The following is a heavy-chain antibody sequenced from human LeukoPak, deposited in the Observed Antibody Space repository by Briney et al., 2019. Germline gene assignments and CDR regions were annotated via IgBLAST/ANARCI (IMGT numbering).Heavy chain of an antibody. J-gene: IGHJ4*02. V-gene: IGHV4-38-2*01. Sequence: PGGSLRLSCAASGFTFSSYGMHWIRQPPGKGLEWIGSIYHSGSTYYKPSLKSRVTISVDTSKNQFSLRLRSVTAADTAVYYCARGKSRGSHIDYWGQGTLVTVSS. CDR3: ARGKSRGSHIDY. D-gene: IGHD1-26*01. CDR2: IYHSGST. CDR1: GFTFSSYG.